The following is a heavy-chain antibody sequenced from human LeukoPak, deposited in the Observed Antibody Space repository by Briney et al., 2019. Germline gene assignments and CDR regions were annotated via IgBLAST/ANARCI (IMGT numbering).Heavy chain of an antibody. Sequence: GASLKVSCKASGYTFTNYGISWVRQAPGQGLEWMGWISAYNGNTNYSQKLQDRVTMTTDTSTSTAYMELRSLRSDDTAVYYCARVDSSCWYQVRNFDYWGQGTLVTVSS. D-gene: IGHD6-19*01. CDR3: ARVDSSCWYQVRNFDY. V-gene: IGHV1-18*01. J-gene: IGHJ4*02. CDR1: GYTFTNYG. CDR2: ISAYNGNT.